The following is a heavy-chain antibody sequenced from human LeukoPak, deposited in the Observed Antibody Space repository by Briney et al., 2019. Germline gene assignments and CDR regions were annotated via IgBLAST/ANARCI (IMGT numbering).Heavy chain of an antibody. V-gene: IGHV3-30*02. D-gene: IGHD1-26*01. J-gene: IGHJ2*01. CDR2: IRYDGSNK. CDR3: AKVRSGSYLYWYFDL. CDR1: GFTFSSYG. Sequence: PGGSLRLSCAASGFTFSSYGMRWVRQAPGKGLEWVAFIRYDGSNKYYADSVKGRFTISRDNSKNTLYLQMNSLRAEDTAVYYCAKVRSGSYLYWYFDLWGRGTLVTVSS.